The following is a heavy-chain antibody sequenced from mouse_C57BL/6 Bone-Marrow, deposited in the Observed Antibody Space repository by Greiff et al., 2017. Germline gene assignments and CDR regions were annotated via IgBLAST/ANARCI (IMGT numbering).Heavy chain of an antibody. D-gene: IGHD2-2*01. V-gene: IGHV1-55*01. J-gene: IGHJ2*01. CDR3: ARKGIMGYRLDY. CDR1: GYTFTSYW. CDR2: IYPGSGST. Sequence: QVQLQQPGAELVKPGASVKMSCKASGYTFTSYWITWVKQRPGQGLEWIGDIYPGSGSTNYNEKFKSKATLTVDTSSSTAYMQLSSLTSEDAAVYYCARKGIMGYRLDYWGQGTTLTVSS.